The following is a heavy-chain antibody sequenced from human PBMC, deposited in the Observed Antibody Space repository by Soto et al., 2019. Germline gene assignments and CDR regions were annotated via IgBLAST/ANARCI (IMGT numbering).Heavy chain of an antibody. CDR2: VYYTGTT. CDR1: GGSMNAYY. J-gene: IGHJ6*02. CDR3: ARPSMTTLPMDV. Sequence: PSETLSLTCNVSGGSMNAYYWTWIRKPPGKGLEWIGYVYYTGTTNYKPSLKTRVTISVDTSKNQFSLKLTSVTAADTDMYYCARPSMTTLPMDVWGRGTMVTVSS. D-gene: IGHD4-17*01. V-gene: IGHV4-59*01.